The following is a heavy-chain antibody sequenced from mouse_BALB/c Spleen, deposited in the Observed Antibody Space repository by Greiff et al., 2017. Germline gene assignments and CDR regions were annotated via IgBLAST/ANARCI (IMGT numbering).Heavy chain of an antibody. J-gene: IGHJ3*01. D-gene: IGHD2-1*01. CDR1: GFTFTDYY. CDR3: ARDPIYYGNYGFAD. CDR2: IRNKANGYTT. V-gene: IGHV7-3*02. Sequence: EVKLVESGGGLVQPGGSLRLSCATSGFTFTDYYMSWVRQPPGKALEWLGFIRNKANGYTTEYSASVKGRFTISRDNSQSILYLQMNTLRAEDSATYYCARDPIYYGNYGFADWGQGTLVTVSA.